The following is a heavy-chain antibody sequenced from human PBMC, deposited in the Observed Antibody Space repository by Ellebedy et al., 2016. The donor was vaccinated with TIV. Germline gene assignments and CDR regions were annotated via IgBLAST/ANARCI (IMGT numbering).Heavy chain of an antibody. CDR1: GGSISSYY. V-gene: IGHV4-59*12. Sequence: MPSETLSLTCTVSGGSISSYYWSWIRQPPGKGLEWIGYIYYSGSTYYNPSLKSRVTISVDTSKNQFSLKLSSVTAADTAVYYCARGVKTYYYDSSGYPYDYWGQGTLVTVSS. CDR2: IYYSGST. J-gene: IGHJ4*02. D-gene: IGHD3-22*01. CDR3: ARGVKTYYYDSSGYPYDY.